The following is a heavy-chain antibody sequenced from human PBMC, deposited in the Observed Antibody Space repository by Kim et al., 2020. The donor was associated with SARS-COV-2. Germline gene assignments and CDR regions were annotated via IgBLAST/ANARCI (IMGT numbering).Heavy chain of an antibody. V-gene: IGHV4-31*03. CDR2: IHYSGGS. CDR3: AGARAAVTLPLRYWYF. Sequence: SETLSLTCNVSGDSITSADYYWTWIRPHTGQGLEWIGDIHYSGGSYYNPSLKSRVTMSVDTSENHFSLKLTSVTAAATAKYSCAGARAAVTLPLRYWYF. CDR1: GDSITSADYY. D-gene: IGHD4-17*01. J-gene: IGHJ2*01.